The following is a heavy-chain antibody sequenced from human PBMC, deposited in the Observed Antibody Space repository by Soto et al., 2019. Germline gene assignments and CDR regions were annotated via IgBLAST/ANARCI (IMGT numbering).Heavy chain of an antibody. D-gene: IGHD3-10*01. CDR3: ARDYGSGSYYRPPYYYYGMDV. V-gene: IGHV4-59*01. CDR2: IYYSGST. Sequence: SATLSLTCTASGGSISSYYWSWIRQPPGKGLEWIGYIYYSGSTNYNPSLKSRVTITADTSKNQFSLKLSSVTAADTAVYYCARDYGSGSYYRPPYYYYGMDVWGQGTTVTVSS. J-gene: IGHJ6*02. CDR1: GGSISSYY.